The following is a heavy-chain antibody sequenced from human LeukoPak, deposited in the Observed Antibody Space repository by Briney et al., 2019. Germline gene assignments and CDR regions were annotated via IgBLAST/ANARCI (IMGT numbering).Heavy chain of an antibody. CDR1: GGSFSGYY. Sequence: SETLSLTCAVYGGSFSGYYWSWIRQPPGKGLEWIGEINHSGSTNYNPSLKSRVTISVDTSKNQFSLKLSSVTAADTAVYYCAREALERRAPGYFDLWGRGTLVTVSS. D-gene: IGHD1-1*01. V-gene: IGHV4-34*01. J-gene: IGHJ2*01. CDR2: INHSGST. CDR3: AREALERRAPGYFDL.